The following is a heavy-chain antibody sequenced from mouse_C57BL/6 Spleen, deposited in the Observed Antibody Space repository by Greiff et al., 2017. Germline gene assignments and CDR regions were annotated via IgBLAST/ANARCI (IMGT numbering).Heavy chain of an antibody. CDR2: IYPGSGST. Sequence: QVQLQQPGAELVKPGASVKMSCKASGYTFTSYWITWVKQRPGQGLEWIGDIYPGSGSTNYNEKFKSKATLTVDTSSSTAYMQLSSLTSEDSAVYYCARKGEGWFADWGQVTLVTVSA. J-gene: IGHJ3*01. CDR1: GYTFTSYW. CDR3: ARKGEGWFAD. V-gene: IGHV1-55*01.